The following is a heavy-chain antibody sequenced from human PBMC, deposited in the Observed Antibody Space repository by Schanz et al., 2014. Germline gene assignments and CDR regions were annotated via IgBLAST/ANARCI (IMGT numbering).Heavy chain of an antibody. CDR2: LSGSGGST. V-gene: IGHV3-23*04. J-gene: IGHJ6*02. Sequence: VQLVESGGGLVKPGGSLRLSCAASGFTFSDYYMSWIRQAPGKGLEWVSALSGSGGSTYYADSVKGRFTISRDNSENTLYLQMNSLRAEDTAVYYCAKARRKSNCSGGRCFHYSYYGMDVWGQGTTVTVSS. CDR1: GFTFSDYY. CDR3: AKARRKSNCSGGRCFHYSYYGMDV. D-gene: IGHD2-15*01.